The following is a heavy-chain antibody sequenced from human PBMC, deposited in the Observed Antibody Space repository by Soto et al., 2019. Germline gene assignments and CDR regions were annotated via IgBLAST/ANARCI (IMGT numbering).Heavy chain of an antibody. D-gene: IGHD6-13*01. CDR3: ARGRSSAAAGTDFDN. V-gene: IGHV4-59*12. CDR1: GGSISSYY. CDR2: IYYSGST. J-gene: IGHJ4*02. Sequence: SETLSLTCTVSGGSISSYYWSWIRQPPGKGLEWIGYIYYSGSTNYNPSLKSRVTISVDTSKNQFSLKLSSVTAADTAVFYCARGRSSAAAGTDFDNWGQGTLVTVSS.